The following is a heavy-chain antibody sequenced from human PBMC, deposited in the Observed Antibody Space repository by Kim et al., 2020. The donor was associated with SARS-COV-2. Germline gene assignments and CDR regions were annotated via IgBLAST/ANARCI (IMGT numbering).Heavy chain of an antibody. CDR3: ASVSKSSGYYSLIFDY. Sequence: GESLKISCKGSGYSFTSYWISWVRQMPGKGLEWMGRIDPSDSYTNYSPSFQGHVTISADKSISTAYLQWSSLKASDTAMYYCASVSKSSGYYSLIFDYWGQGTLVTVSS. CDR2: IDPSDSYT. CDR1: GYSFTSYW. D-gene: IGHD3-22*01. V-gene: IGHV5-10-1*01. J-gene: IGHJ4*02.